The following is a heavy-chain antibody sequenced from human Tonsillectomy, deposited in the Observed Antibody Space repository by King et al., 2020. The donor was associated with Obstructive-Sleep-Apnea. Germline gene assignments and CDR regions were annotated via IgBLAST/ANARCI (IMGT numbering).Heavy chain of an antibody. J-gene: IGHJ4*02. CDR3: ARETVDYSDSSGLDY. CDR1: GGSISSGAYY. D-gene: IGHD3-22*01. CDR2: IYYSGGT. V-gene: IGHV4-31*03. Sequence: VQLQESGPGLVKPSQTLSLTCTVSGGSISSGAYYWSWIRQHPQKGLEWIGYIYYSGGTYYNPSPTSRVTITVDTSKNQFSLKLSSVTAADTAVYYCARETVDYSDSSGLDYWGQGTLVTVSS.